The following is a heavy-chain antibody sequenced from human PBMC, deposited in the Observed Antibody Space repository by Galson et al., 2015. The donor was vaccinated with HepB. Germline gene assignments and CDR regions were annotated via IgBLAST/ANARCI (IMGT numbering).Heavy chain of an antibody. CDR2: LYPGDSDT. Sequence: QSGAEVKKPGESLKISCTGSGYTFTSYWIAWVRQMPGKGLAWLGILYPGDSDTSSSPSFQGQVTISPDKSISTAYLQWSSLKASDTAMYYCARRQGSYGYYFDYWGQGTLVTVSS. CDR3: ARRQGSYGYYFDY. D-gene: IGHD1-26*01. J-gene: IGHJ4*02. CDR1: GYTFTSYW. V-gene: IGHV5-51*01.